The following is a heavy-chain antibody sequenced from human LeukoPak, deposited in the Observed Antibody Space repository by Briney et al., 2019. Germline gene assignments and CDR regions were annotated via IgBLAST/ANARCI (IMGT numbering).Heavy chain of an antibody. J-gene: IGHJ3*02. CDR1: GFTFDDYA. Sequence: GGSLRLSCAASGFTFDDYAMHWVRQAPGKGLEWVPGISWNSGSIGYADSVKGRFTISKDNAKNSLYLQMNSLRAEDMALYYCAKDMYPLDFWSGLDAFDIWGQGTMVTVSS. D-gene: IGHD3-3*01. CDR3: AKDMYPLDFWSGLDAFDI. CDR2: ISWNSGSI. V-gene: IGHV3-9*03.